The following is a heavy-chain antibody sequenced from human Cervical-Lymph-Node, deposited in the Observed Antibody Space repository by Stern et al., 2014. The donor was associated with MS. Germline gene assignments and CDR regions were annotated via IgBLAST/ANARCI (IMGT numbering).Heavy chain of an antibody. Sequence: EVQLVESGAEVKKPGESLKISCKLSGYSFTIYYIAWMRQMPGKGLEWMGVSYPYDSATTYSPSFQGQITISADKSITTAYLQWSSLRASDTAMYYCARHVQGFDYWGQGTLVTVSS. V-gene: IGHV5-51*01. CDR1: GYSFTIYY. CDR2: SYPYDSAT. J-gene: IGHJ4*02. CDR3: ARHVQGFDY.